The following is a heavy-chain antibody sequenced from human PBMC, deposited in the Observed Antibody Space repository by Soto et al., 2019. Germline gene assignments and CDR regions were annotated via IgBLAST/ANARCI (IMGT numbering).Heavy chain of an antibody. CDR1: GGTFSNYA. J-gene: IGHJ4*02. Sequence: QVQLVQSGAEVKKPGSSVKVSCNASGGTFSNYAISWVRQAPGQGLEWMGGIIPIFGTTNYAQRFHGRVTITADESTSTAYMELSSLRSEDTDVYYCARVSSSWYKDYFDYWGQGTLVTVPS. CDR2: IIPIFGTT. V-gene: IGHV1-69*12. D-gene: IGHD6-13*01. CDR3: ARVSSSWYKDYFDY.